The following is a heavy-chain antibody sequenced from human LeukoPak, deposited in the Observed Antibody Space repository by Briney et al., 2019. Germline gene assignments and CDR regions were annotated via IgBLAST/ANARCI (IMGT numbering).Heavy chain of an antibody. Sequence: ASVNVSCEASRYTFTSYYMHWVRQAPGQGFEWMGIINPSGGSTSYAQKFQGRVTMTRDTSTSTVYMELSSLRSEDTAVYYCARAPRNYDSSGYYLDYWGQGTLVTVSS. CDR1: RYTFTSYY. J-gene: IGHJ4*02. D-gene: IGHD3-22*01. CDR3: ARAPRNYDSSGYYLDY. CDR2: INPSGGST. V-gene: IGHV1-46*01.